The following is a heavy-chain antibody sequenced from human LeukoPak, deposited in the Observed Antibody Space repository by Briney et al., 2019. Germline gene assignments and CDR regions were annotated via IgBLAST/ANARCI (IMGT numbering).Heavy chain of an antibody. V-gene: IGHV4-34*01. CDR3: ARRSGAGSGSPPIPRGDYYYMDV. J-gene: IGHJ6*03. CDR2: INHSGST. CDR1: GGSFSGYY. D-gene: IGHD3-10*01. Sequence: SETLSLTCAVYGGSFSGYYWSWIRQPPGKGLEWIGEINHSGSTNYNPSLKSRVTISVDTSKNQFSLKLSSVTAADTAVYYCARRSGAGSGSPPIPRGDYYYMDVWGKGTTVTISS.